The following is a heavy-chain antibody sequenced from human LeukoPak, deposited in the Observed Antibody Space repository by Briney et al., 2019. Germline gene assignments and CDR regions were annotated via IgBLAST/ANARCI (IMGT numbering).Heavy chain of an antibody. Sequence: SETLSLTCTVSGGSISSYYWSWIRQPPGKGLEWIGYIYYSGSTNYNPSLKSRVTISVDTSKNQCSLKLSSVTAADTAVYYCARQSISGSSLSYFDYWGQGTLINVSS. J-gene: IGHJ4*02. CDR3: ARQSISGSSLSYFDY. CDR1: GGSISSYY. CDR2: IYYSGST. D-gene: IGHD3-22*01. V-gene: IGHV4-59*01.